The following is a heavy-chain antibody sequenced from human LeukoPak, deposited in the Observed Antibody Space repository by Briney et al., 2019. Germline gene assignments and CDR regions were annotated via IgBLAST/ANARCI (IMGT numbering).Heavy chain of an antibody. J-gene: IGHJ4*02. D-gene: IGHD2-2*02. Sequence: EASVKVSCKASGGTFSSYAISWVRQAPGQGLEWVGRIIPIFGIANYAQKFQGRVTITADKSTSTAYMELSSLRSEDTAVYYCAREALYCSSTSCYTVIEGYYFDYWGQGTLVTVSS. CDR3: AREALYCSSTSCYTVIEGYYFDY. CDR2: IIPIFGIA. V-gene: IGHV1-69*04. CDR1: GGTFSSYA.